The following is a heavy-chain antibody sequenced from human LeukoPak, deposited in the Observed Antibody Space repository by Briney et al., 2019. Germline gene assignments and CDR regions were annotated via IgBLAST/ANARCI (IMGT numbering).Heavy chain of an antibody. D-gene: IGHD4-17*01. CDR2: INAGNGNT. Sequence: GAPVKVSCKASGYTFTSYAMHWVRQAPGQRLEWMGWINAGNGNTKYSQKFQGRITITRDTSASTAYMELSSLRSEDTAVYYCARSGITVTTMDNWWFGDWFDPWGQGTLVTVSS. CDR1: GYTFTSYA. J-gene: IGHJ5*02. V-gene: IGHV1-3*01. CDR3: ARSGITVTTMDNWWFGDWFDP.